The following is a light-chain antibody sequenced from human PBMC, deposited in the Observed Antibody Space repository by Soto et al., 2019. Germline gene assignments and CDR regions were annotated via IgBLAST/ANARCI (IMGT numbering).Light chain of an antibody. CDR3: QQYNNWPL. CDR1: QSVSSN. Sequence: EIVMTQSPATLSVSPGERATLSCRASQSVSSNLAWYQQKPGQAPRLLIYGASIRATGIPARFSGSGSGTEFTLTISSLQSEDFEVYYCQQYNNWPLFGPGTRSEI. J-gene: IGKJ5*01. CDR2: GAS. V-gene: IGKV3D-15*01.